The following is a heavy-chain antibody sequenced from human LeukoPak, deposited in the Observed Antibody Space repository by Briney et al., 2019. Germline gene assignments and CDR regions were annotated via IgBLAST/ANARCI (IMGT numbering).Heavy chain of an antibody. CDR1: GGTFSSYA. Sequence: SVKVSCKASGGTFSSYAISWVRQAPGQGLEWMGRIIPIFGTANYAQKFQGRVTITTDESTSTAYMELSSLRSEDTAVYYCASGYIAAAGTVRGYYYMDVWGKGTTVTVSS. V-gene: IGHV1-69*05. CDR2: IIPIFGTA. D-gene: IGHD6-13*01. CDR3: ASGYIAAAGTVRGYYYMDV. J-gene: IGHJ6*03.